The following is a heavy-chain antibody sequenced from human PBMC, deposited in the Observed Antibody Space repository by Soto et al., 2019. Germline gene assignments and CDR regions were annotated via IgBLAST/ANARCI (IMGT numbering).Heavy chain of an antibody. CDR1: GFTFSSYA. V-gene: IGHV3-64D*08. D-gene: IGHD4-4*01. CDR3: VKEYDYSNSYFVY. J-gene: IGHJ4*02. Sequence: GGSLRLSCSASGFTFSSYAMHWVRQAPGKGLEYVSAISSNGGSTYYADSVKGRFTISRDNSKNTLYLQMSSLRAEDTAVYYCVKEYDYSNSYFVYWGQGTLVTVSS. CDR2: ISSNGGST.